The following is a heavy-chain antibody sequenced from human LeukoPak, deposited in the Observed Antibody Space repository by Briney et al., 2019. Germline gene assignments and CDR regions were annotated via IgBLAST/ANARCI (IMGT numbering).Heavy chain of an antibody. D-gene: IGHD6-6*01. V-gene: IGHV3-74*01. CDR3: ARGYSSSYRIDY. CDR1: GFTFSNYC. J-gene: IGHJ4*02. CDR2: INTDGSST. Sequence: PGGSLRLSCAASGFTFSNYCMHCVRQAPGKGLVWVSRINTDGSSTTYADSVKGRFTISRDNAKNTLYLQMNSLSAEDTAVYYCARGYSSSYRIDYWGQGTLVTVSS.